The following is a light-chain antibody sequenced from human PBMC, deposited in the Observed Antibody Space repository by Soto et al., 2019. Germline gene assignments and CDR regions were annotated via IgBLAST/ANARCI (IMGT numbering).Light chain of an antibody. V-gene: IGLV1-44*01. CDR3: ATWDDSLNGVV. J-gene: IGLJ2*01. CDR1: SSNIGSNT. Sequence: QSALTQPPSASGTPGQRVTIFCSGSSSNIGSNTVNWYQHLPGTAPKLLIYSNNQRPSGVPDRFSGSKSGTSASLAISGLQSEDESDYYCATWDDSLNGVVFGGGTKVTVL. CDR2: SNN.